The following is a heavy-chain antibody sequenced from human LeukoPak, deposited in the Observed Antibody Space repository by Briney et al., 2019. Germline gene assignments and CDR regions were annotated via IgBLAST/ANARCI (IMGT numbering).Heavy chain of an antibody. D-gene: IGHD4-17*01. CDR3: ARVGRDYGDYVLDY. CDR2: IYYSGST. J-gene: IGHJ4*02. V-gene: IGHV4-39*07. CDR1: GGSISSSSYY. Sequence: PSETLSLTCTVSGGSISSSSYYWGWIRQPPGKGLEWIGSIYYSGSTYYNPSLKSRVTISVDTSKNQFSLKLSSVTAADTAVYYCARVGRDYGDYVLDYWGQGTLVTVSS.